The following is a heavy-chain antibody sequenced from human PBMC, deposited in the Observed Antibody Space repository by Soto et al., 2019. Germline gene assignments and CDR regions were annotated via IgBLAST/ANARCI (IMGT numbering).Heavy chain of an antibody. Sequence: GGSLRLSCAASGFSFRSYGMHWVRQAPGKGLEWVAVMSYDGRNEYYADSVKGRFTISRDESKNTLDLQMNSLTAEETAVYYCAKDRSYCSRTRCYRVYSYYNLDVLGKGTPVTVSS. D-gene: IGHD2-2*02. CDR2: MSYDGRNE. J-gene: IGHJ6*03. V-gene: IGHV3-30*18. CDR1: GFSFRSYG. CDR3: AKDRSYCSRTRCYRVYSYYNLDV.